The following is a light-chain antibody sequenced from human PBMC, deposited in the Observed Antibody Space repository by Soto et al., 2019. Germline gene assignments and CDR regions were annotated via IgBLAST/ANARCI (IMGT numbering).Light chain of an antibody. CDR1: QSVSSSY. V-gene: IGKV3-20*01. CDR2: GAS. CDR3: QQYGSSPLT. J-gene: IGKJ4*01. Sequence: DIVLTQSPGPLSLSPGERATLSCTASQSVSSSYLAWYQQKPGQAPRLLIYGASIRGTGIPDRFSGSGSGTDCTLTISSLEPEDCAVEYCQQYGSSPLTFVGGTKVVIK.